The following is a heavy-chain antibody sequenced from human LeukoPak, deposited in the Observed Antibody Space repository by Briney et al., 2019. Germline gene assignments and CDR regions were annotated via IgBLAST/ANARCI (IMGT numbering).Heavy chain of an antibody. CDR3: AKDHGYNYGYNSY. Sequence: GGSLRLSCAASGFTFSSYAMSWVRQALGKGLEWVSAISGSGDSTDFADSVRGRFTISRDNSKNTLYLQMNSLRAEDTAVYYCAKDHGYNYGYNSYWGQGTLVTVSS. J-gene: IGHJ4*02. CDR1: GFTFSSYA. V-gene: IGHV3-23*01. CDR2: ISGSGDST. D-gene: IGHD5-18*01.